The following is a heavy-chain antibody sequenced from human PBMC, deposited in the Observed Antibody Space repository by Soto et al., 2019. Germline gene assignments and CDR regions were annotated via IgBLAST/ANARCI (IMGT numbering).Heavy chain of an antibody. CDR1: GGSISSSNW. CDR3: ARQQWLVLNAFDI. J-gene: IGHJ3*02. D-gene: IGHD6-19*01. CDR2: IYYSEST. V-gene: IGHV4-4*02. Sequence: PSETLSLTCAVSGGSISSSNWWSWVRQPPGKGLEWIGYIYYSESTNYNPSLKSRVTISVDTSKNQFSLKLSSVTAADTAVYYCARQQWLVLNAFDIWGQGTMVTVSS.